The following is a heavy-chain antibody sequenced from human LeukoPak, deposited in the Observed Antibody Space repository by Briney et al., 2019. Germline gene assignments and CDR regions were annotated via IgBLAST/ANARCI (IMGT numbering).Heavy chain of an antibody. D-gene: IGHD6-19*01. CDR3: ARGAAVAGYFDY. CDR1: GGTFSSYA. V-gene: IGHV1-69*01. CDR2: IIPIFGTV. Sequence: SVKVSCKASGGTFSSYAISWVRQAPGQWLEWMGAIIPIFGTVNYAQKFQGGVTITADESTSTAYMELSSLRSEDTAVYYCARGAAVAGYFDYWGQGTLVTVSS. J-gene: IGHJ4*02.